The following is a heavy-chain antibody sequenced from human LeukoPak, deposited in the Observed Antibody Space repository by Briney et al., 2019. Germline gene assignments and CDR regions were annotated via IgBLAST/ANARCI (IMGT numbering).Heavy chain of an antibody. J-gene: IGHJ4*02. D-gene: IGHD6-19*01. CDR1: GGSISSYY. V-gene: IGHV4-59*08. CDR2: IYYSGST. CDR3: ARQLRGEAVAGHLQPFDY. Sequence: KPSETLSLTCTVSGGSISSYYRNWIRQPPGKGLEWIGYIYYSGSTNYNPSLKSRVTISVDTSKNQFSLKLSSVTAADTAVYFCARQLRGEAVAGHLQPFDYWGQGTLVTVSS.